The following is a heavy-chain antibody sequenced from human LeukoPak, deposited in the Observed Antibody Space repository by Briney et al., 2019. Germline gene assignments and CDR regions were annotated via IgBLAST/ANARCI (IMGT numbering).Heavy chain of an antibody. D-gene: IGHD3-22*01. CDR3: ARDHQDSSGYYRDWYFDL. CDR2: TYYRSKWYN. Sequence: SQTLSLTCAISGDSVSSNSAAWNWIRQSPSRGLEWLGRTYYRSKWYNDYAVSVKSRITINPDTSKNQFSLQLNSVTPEDTAVYYCARDHQDSSGYYRDWYFDLWGRGTLVTVSS. V-gene: IGHV6-1*01. CDR1: GDSVSSNSAA. J-gene: IGHJ2*01.